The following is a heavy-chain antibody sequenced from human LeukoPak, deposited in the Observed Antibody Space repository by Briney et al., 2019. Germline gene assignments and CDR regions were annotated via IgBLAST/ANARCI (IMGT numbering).Heavy chain of an antibody. Sequence: PGGSLRLSCAASGFTFSNYWMHWVRQGPGKGLVWVSRINSDGSSTNYADSVKGRFTISRDNAKNTLYLQMNSLRAEDTAVYYCAKGGYCSSSSCYYGWFEPWGQGTLVTVSS. J-gene: IGHJ5*02. CDR1: GFTFSNYW. CDR2: INSDGSST. V-gene: IGHV3-74*01. D-gene: IGHD2-2*01. CDR3: AKGGYCSSSSCYYGWFEP.